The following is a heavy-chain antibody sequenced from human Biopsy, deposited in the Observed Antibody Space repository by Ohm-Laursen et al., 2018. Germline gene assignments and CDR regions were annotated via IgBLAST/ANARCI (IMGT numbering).Heavy chain of an antibody. J-gene: IGHJ5*02. D-gene: IGHD3-22*01. CDR3: ARDYDTSGYYYVS. CDR1: NVSFSSFY. V-gene: IGHV4-34*01. Sequence: SDTLSLTWAVYNVSFSSFYWSWIRQPPGKGLEWIGEISHTGSTNYNPPLKSRVFMSVDTSKNQFSLKLNCVTAADTAVYYCARDYDTSGYYYVSWGQGTLVTVSS. CDR2: ISHTGST.